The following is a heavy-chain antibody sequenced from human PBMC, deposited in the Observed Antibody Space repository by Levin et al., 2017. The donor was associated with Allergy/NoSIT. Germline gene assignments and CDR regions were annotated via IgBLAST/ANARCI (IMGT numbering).Heavy chain of an antibody. D-gene: IGHD2-2*01. CDR1: DGSFSGYF. V-gene: IGHV4-34*01. Sequence: SETLSLTCAVYDGSFSGYFWSWIRQPPGKGLEWMGEINHSGSTNYNPSLKSRVTISVDTSKNQFSLELSSVTAADTAVYYCERGSYCSSTSCDRGMDVWGKGTTVTVSS. CDR2: INHSGST. CDR3: ERGSYCSSTSCDRGMDV. J-gene: IGHJ6*04.